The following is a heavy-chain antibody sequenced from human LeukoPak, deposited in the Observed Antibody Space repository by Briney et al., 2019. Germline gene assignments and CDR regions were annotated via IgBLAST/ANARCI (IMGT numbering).Heavy chain of an antibody. CDR2: ISGSGDST. CDR3: AREYYYDSSGYRGYYFDY. CDR1: GFTFSTYA. D-gene: IGHD3-22*01. V-gene: IGHV3-23*01. J-gene: IGHJ4*02. Sequence: GGSLRLSCAASGFTFSTYAVNWVRQAPGKGLEWVSTISGSGDSTYYADSVKGRFTISRDNSKDMLYLQMNSLRAEDTAVYYCAREYYYDSSGYRGYYFDYWGQGTLVTVSS.